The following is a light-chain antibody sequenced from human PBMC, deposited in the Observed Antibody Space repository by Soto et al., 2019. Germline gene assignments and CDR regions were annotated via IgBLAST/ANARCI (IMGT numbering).Light chain of an antibody. CDR1: QYINTR. J-gene: IGKJ1*01. CDR3: HQRQSWPRT. CDR2: QTS. Sequence: EIVLTQSPATLSSFPGDRVTLSCRASQYINTRLAWYQHRPGQAPRLLIYQTSIRAAGIPARFSASGTGTDFTLTIRAAQPEDFAVYYCHQRQSWPRTFGQGTKVDIK. V-gene: IGKV3-11*01.